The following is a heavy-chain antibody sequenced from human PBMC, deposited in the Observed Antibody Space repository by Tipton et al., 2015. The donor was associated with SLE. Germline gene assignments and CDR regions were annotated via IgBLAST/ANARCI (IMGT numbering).Heavy chain of an antibody. V-gene: IGHV4-31*02. CDR3: ARGMVTWRGAIVGVDV. J-gene: IGHJ6*02. D-gene: IGHD2-21*02. Sequence: LRLSCTVSGGSIRSGDHYWSWIRQHTEKGLEWIGYSFYSGSTYYNPSLQSRLSISVDTSKNQFSVNLRSVTAADTAVYYCARGMVTWRGAIVGVDVWGQGTTVNASS. CDR2: SFYSGST. CDR1: GGSIRSGDHY.